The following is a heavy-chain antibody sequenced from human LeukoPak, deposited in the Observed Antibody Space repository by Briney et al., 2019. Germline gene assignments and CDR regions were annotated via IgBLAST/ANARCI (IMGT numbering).Heavy chain of an antibody. CDR3: ARGGTYYPCIDY. CDR2: ISAYNGGT. V-gene: IGHV1-18*01. Sequence: ASVRVSCKASGYSFSTTYINWVRQAPGQGLEWMGRISAYNGGTAYAQKFQGRVTMTTDSSTTTAYMDLASLRSDDTAVYYCARGGTYYPCIDYWGQGTLVTVSS. CDR1: GYSFSTTY. D-gene: IGHD1-26*01. J-gene: IGHJ4*01.